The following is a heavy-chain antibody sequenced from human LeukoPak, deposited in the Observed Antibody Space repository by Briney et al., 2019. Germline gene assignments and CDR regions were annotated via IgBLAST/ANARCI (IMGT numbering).Heavy chain of an antibody. V-gene: IGHV4-59*01. CDR2: IYYSGST. CDR1: GGSISSYY. Sequence: SETLSLTCTVSGGSISSYYWSWIRQPPGKGLEWIGYIYYSGSTNYNPSLKSRVTISVDTSKNQFSLKLSSVTAADTAAYYCARDPLWFGEFALDSWGQGTLVTVSS. J-gene: IGHJ4*02. CDR3: ARDPLWFGEFALDS. D-gene: IGHD3-10*01.